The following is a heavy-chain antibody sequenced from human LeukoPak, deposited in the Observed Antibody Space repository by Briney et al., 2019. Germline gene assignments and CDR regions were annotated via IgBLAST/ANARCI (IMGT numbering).Heavy chain of an antibody. CDR3: ARGVADSGYDPIDY. CDR2: IYYSGST. Sequence: KPSQTLSPTCTVSGGSISSGDYYWSWIRQPPGKGLEWIGYIYYSGSTYYNPSLKSRVTMSVDSSKNQFSLKLSSVTAADTAVYYCARGVADSGYDPIDYWGQGTLVTVSS. D-gene: IGHD5-12*01. V-gene: IGHV4-30-4*08. J-gene: IGHJ4*02. CDR1: GGSISSGDYY.